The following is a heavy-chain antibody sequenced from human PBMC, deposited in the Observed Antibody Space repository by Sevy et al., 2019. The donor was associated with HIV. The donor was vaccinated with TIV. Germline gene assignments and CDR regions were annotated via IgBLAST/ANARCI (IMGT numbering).Heavy chain of an antibody. V-gene: IGHV1-3*01. Sequence: ASVKVSCKASGYTFTSYAMHLVRQAPGQRLEWMGWINAGNGNTKYSQKFQGRVTITRDTSASTAYMELSSLRSEDTAVSYCARDGFTYDSSGYYPLFDYWGQGTLVTVSS. J-gene: IGHJ4*02. CDR3: ARDGFTYDSSGYYPLFDY. CDR1: GYTFTSYA. CDR2: INAGNGNT. D-gene: IGHD3-22*01.